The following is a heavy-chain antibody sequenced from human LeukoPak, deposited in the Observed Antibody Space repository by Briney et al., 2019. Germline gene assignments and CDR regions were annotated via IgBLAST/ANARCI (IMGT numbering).Heavy chain of an antibody. CDR2: IRSKAYGGTT. Sequence: GGSLRLSCTASGFTFGDYAMSWVRQAPGKGLEWVGFIRSKAYGGTTEYAASVKGRFTISRDDSKSIAYLQMNSLRAEDTAVYYCARDPAEAYYDFWSGHRYFDYWGQGTLVTVSS. CDR1: GFTFGDYA. V-gene: IGHV3-49*04. D-gene: IGHD3-3*01. J-gene: IGHJ4*02. CDR3: ARDPAEAYYDFWSGHRYFDY.